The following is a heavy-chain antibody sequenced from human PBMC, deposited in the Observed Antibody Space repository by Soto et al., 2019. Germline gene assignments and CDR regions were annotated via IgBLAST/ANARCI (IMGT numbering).Heavy chain of an antibody. D-gene: IGHD3-3*01. CDR2: IYWDDDK. J-gene: IGHJ4*02. V-gene: IGHV2-5*02. CDR3: PHGGASSGYYTFFPFVD. Sequence: QITLKESGPTLVKPTQTLTLTCTFSGFSLSTSGVGVGWIRQPPGKALEWLALIYWDDDKRYSPSLKSRLTITNDTYKNQVVLTMTNMDPVDTASYYCPHGGASSGYYTFFPFVDWGQGTLVTVSS. CDR1: GFSLSTSGVG.